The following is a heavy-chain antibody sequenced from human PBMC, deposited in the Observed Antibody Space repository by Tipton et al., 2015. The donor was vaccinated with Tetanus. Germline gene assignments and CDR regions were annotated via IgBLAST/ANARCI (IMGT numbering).Heavy chain of an antibody. CDR2: VYYTGST. CDR1: GGSVRSGDHS. D-gene: IGHD6-13*01. CDR3: AGVTAQRTELYFDH. V-gene: IGHV4-61*08. J-gene: IGHJ4*02. Sequence: GLVKPSGTLSLTCTVSGGSVRSGDHSWNWIRQPPGKGLEWIGYVYYTGSTNHNPSLKSRVTISMDRSKNQISLQLTSVTAADTAVYFCAGVTAQRTELYFDHWGQGTLVTVSS.